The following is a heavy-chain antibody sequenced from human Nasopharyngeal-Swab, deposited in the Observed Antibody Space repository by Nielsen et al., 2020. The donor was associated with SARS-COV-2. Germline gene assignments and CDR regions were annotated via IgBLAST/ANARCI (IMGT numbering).Heavy chain of an antibody. CDR1: GYTFTSYG. CDR2: ISASNGNT. J-gene: IGHJ5*02. V-gene: IGHV1-18*01. CDR3: ARDGDVSGSLNWCDP. Sequence: ASVKVSCKASGYTFTSYGISWVRQAPGQGLEWMGWISASNGNTDYAQKFQGRVTMTTDTATTTAYMELRSLRSDDTAIYYCARDGDVSGSLNWCDPWGQGTLVTVSP. D-gene: IGHD3-3*01.